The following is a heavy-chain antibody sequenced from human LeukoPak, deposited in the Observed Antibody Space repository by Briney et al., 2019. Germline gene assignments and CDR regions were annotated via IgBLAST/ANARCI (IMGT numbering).Heavy chain of an antibody. V-gene: IGHV1-2*02. J-gene: IGHJ4*02. D-gene: IGHD5-18*01. CDR2: INPNSGGT. CDR3: ARLHVDTDMFDY. CDR1: GYTSSGYY. Sequence: ASVKVSCKASGYTSSGYYIHWVRQAPGQGLEWMGWINPNSGGTNYAQKFQGRVTMTRDTSISTAYMELSRLRSDDTAVYYCARLHVDTDMFDYWGQGTLVTVSS.